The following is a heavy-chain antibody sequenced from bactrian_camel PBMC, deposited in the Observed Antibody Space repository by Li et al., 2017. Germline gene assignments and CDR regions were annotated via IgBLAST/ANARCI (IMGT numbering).Heavy chain of an antibody. CDR2: ICTGGAGT. CDR1: RTTQQTDC. Sequence: HVQLVESGGGQVEAGRSLRLSCAISRTTQQTDCVGWFRQAPGKEREGVAAICTGGAGTHYADSVKGRFTISQDNAKNTLYLQMNSLKPEDTAMYYCAAEWWLLLHPCPADFGYWGQGT. CDR3: AAEWWLLLHPCPADFGY. D-gene: IGHD2*01. J-gene: IGHJ6*01. V-gene: IGHV3-3*01.